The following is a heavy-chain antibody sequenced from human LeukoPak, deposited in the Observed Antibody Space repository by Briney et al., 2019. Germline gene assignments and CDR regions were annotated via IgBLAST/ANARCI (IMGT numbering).Heavy chain of an antibody. CDR3: ARHMGLGYTYFYPYFDY. V-gene: IGHV4-59*08. D-gene: IGHD1-1*01. Sequence: SETLSLTCTVSGGSISSYYWGWIRQPPGKGLEWIGYIYYSGSTNYNPSLKSRVTISVDTSKNQFSLKLSSVTAADTAVYYCARHMGLGYTYFYPYFDYWGQGTLVTVSS. J-gene: IGHJ4*01. CDR1: GGSISSYY. CDR2: IYYSGST.